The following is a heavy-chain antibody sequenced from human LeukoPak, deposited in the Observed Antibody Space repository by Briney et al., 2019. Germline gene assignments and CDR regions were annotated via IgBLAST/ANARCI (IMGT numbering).Heavy chain of an antibody. J-gene: IGHJ4*02. V-gene: IGHV1-46*03. D-gene: IGHD1-26*01. CDR3: ARDWAGGSYYLDY. Sequence: GPSVKVSCKASGYTFTSYYMHWVRQAPGQGREWMGLFIPSGGSTSYAQKFQGRVTMTRDTSTSTVYMELSSRRTEDTAVYYCARDWAGGSYYLDYWGQGTLVTVSS. CDR2: FIPSGGST. CDR1: GYTFTSYY.